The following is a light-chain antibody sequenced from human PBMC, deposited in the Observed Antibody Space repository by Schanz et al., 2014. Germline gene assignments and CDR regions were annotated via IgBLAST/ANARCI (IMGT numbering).Light chain of an antibody. CDR2: EGS. Sequence: QSALTQPASVSGSPGQSITISCTGTSSDVGSYNLVSWYQQHPGKAPKLMIYEGSKRPSGVPDRFSGSKSGNTASLTISGLQAEDEAHYYCSSYTSSNTWVFGGGTKLTVL. V-gene: IGLV2-14*02. CDR1: SSDVGSYNL. J-gene: IGLJ2*01. CDR3: SSYTSSNTWV.